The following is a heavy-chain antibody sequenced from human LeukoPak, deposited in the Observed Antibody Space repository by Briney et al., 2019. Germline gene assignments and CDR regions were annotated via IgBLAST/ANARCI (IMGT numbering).Heavy chain of an antibody. V-gene: IGHV4-61*02. CDR1: GGSISSGSYY. Sequence: SETLSLTCTVSGGSISSGSYYWSWIRQPAGKGLEWIGRIYTSGSTNYNPSLKSRVTISVDTSKNQFSLKLSSVTAADTAVYYCARAYYYDSNQGTRFDPWGQGTLVTVSS. J-gene: IGHJ5*02. D-gene: IGHD3-22*01. CDR3: ARAYYYDSNQGTRFDP. CDR2: IYTSGST.